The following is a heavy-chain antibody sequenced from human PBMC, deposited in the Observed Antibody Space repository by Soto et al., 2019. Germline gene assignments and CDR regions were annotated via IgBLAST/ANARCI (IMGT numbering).Heavy chain of an antibody. Sequence: QVHLVQSGAEVKKPGASVKVSCKGSGYAFTTYGITWVRQAPGQGLEWMGWISAHNGNTNYAQKLQGRVTVTRDTTTSTAYMELGSLRSDDTAVYYCARGRYGDYWGQGALVTVSS. V-gene: IGHV1-18*01. J-gene: IGHJ4*02. D-gene: IGHD1-1*01. CDR1: GYAFTTYG. CDR2: ISAHNGNT. CDR3: ARGRYGDY.